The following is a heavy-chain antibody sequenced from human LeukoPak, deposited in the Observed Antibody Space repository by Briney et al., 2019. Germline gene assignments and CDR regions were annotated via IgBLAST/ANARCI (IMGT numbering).Heavy chain of an antibody. D-gene: IGHD2-21*02. CDR3: ARDNDVVVTAGYYGMGV. V-gene: IGHV3-48*02. CDR1: GFTFSSYS. J-gene: IGHJ6*02. CDR2: ISSSSSTI. Sequence: GGSLRLSCAASGFTFSSYSMNWVRQAPGKGLEWISYISSSSSTIYYADSVKGRFTISRDNAKNSLYLQMNSLRDEDTAVYYCARDNDVVVTAGYYGMGVWGQGTTVTVSS.